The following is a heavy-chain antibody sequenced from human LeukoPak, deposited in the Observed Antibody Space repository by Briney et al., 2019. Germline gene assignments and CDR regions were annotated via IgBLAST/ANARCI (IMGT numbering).Heavy chain of an antibody. Sequence: SGGSLRLSCAASGFTFSSYAMSWVRQAPGKGLEWVSAISGSGGSTYYADSVKGRFTISRDNSKNTLYLQMNSLRAEDTAVYYCAKGAGRAVAGTRIDPWGQGTLVTVSS. CDR1: GFTFSSYA. CDR3: AKGAGRAVAGTRIDP. J-gene: IGHJ5*02. V-gene: IGHV3-23*01. D-gene: IGHD6-19*01. CDR2: ISGSGGST.